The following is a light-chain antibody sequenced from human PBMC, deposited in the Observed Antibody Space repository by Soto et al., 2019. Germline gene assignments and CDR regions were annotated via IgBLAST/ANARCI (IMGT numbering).Light chain of an antibody. CDR2: DAS. V-gene: IGKV3-11*01. J-gene: IGKJ3*01. Sequence: EIVLTQSPDTLSLSPGERATLSCRASQSVSSSLAWYQQKPGQAPRLLIYDASNRATGIPARFSGSGSGTDFTITISSLEPEDVAVYYCQQRSNWPSEVTFGPGTKVDIK. CDR3: QQRSNWPSEVT. CDR1: QSVSSS.